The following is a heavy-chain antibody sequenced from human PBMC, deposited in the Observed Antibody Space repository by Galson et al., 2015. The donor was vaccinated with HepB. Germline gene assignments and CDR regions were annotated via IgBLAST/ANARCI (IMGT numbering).Heavy chain of an antibody. D-gene: IGHD2-21*02. J-gene: IGHJ6*02. V-gene: IGHV1-18*04. CDR3: ARAGHIVVVTAIITHYYYGMDV. CDR1: GYTFTSYG. Sequence: SVKVSCKASGYTFTSYGISWVRQAPGQGLEWMGWISAYNGNTNYAQKLQGRVTMTTDTSTSTAYMELRSLRSDDTAVYYCARAGHIVVVTAIITHYYYGMDVWGQGTTVIVSS. CDR2: ISAYNGNT.